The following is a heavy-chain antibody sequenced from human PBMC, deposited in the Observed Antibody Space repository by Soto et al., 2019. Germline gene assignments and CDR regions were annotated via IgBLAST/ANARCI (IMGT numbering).Heavy chain of an antibody. Sequence: SETLSLTCAVYGGSFSGYYWSWIRQPPGKGLEWIGEINHSGSTNYNPSLKSRVTISVDTSKNQFSLKLSSVTAADTAVYYCARGRITILGVASPRYNWFDPWGQGTLVTVSS. V-gene: IGHV4-34*01. CDR1: GGSFSGYY. CDR3: ARGRITILGVASPRYNWFDP. D-gene: IGHD3-3*01. CDR2: INHSGST. J-gene: IGHJ5*02.